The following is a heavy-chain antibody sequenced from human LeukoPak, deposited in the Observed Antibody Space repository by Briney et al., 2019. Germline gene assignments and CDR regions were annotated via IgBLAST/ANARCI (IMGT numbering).Heavy chain of an antibody. CDR3: TTVWSSERLVDY. Sequence: TGGFLRLSCAASGFTFSNAWMSWVRQAPGKGLEWVGRIKSKTDGGTTDYAAPVKGRFTISRDDSKNTLYLQMNRLKTEDRAVYYCTTVWSSERLVDYWGQGTLLTVSS. CDR2: IKSKTDGGTT. J-gene: IGHJ4*02. D-gene: IGHD3-10*01. V-gene: IGHV3-15*01. CDR1: GFTFSNAW.